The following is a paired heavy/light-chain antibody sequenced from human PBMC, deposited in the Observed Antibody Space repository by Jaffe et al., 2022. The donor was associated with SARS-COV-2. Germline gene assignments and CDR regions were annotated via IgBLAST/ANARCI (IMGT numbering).Light chain of an antibody. Sequence: DIQMTQSPSTLSASVGDRVTITCRASQSISNWLAWYQQKPGKAPKLLIYKTSSLESGVPSRFSGSGSGTEFTLTISSLQPDDFATYYCQQYNSYSPTTFGQGTKVEIK. J-gene: IGKJ1*01. V-gene: IGKV1-5*03. CDR2: KTS. CDR3: QQYNSYSPTT. CDR1: QSISNW.
Heavy chain of an antibody. Sequence: QVQLQESGPGLVKPSETLSLTCSVSGGSISTYCWSWIRQPPGKGLEWIGYIYYSGSSGNTNYNPSLKSRVSISVDTSKNQFSLKVKSVTAADMAVYYCARDTRYDNALDMWGQGTMVTVSS. CDR1: GGSISTYC. CDR3: ARDTRYDNALDM. V-gene: IGHV4-59*01. J-gene: IGHJ3*02. D-gene: IGHD2-15*01. CDR2: IYYSGSSGNT.